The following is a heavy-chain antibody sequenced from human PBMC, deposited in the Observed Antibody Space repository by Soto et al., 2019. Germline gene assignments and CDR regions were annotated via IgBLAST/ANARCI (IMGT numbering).Heavy chain of an antibody. CDR1: GGTFSSYA. V-gene: IGHV1-69*13. D-gene: IGHD5-18*01. J-gene: IGHJ4*02. Sequence: GASVKVSCKASGGTFSSYAISWMRQAPGQGLEWMGGIIPIFGTANYAQKFQGRVTITADESTSTAYMELSSLRSEDTAVYYCADGYSYGKYFDYWGQGTLVTVSS. CDR3: ADGYSYGKYFDY. CDR2: IIPIFGTA.